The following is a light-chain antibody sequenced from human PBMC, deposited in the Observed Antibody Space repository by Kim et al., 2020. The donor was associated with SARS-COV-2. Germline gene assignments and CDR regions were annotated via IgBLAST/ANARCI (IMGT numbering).Light chain of an antibody. V-gene: IGKV3-11*01. Sequence: EIVLTQSPATLSLSPGERATLSYRASQSVSNYLAWYQQKPGQAPRLLIYDASNRATGIPARFSGSGSGTDFTLTISSLEPEDFAVYYCQQRSNWPRTFGQGTKVDIK. CDR3: QQRSNWPRT. CDR2: DAS. J-gene: IGKJ1*01. CDR1: QSVSNY.